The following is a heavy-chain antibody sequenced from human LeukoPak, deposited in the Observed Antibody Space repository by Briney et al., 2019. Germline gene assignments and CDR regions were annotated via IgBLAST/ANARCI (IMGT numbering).Heavy chain of an antibody. V-gene: IGHV3-7*01. CDR2: IKQDGSEK. CDR3: ARVRTRGFDP. J-gene: IGHJ5*02. Sequence: GGSLRLSCTASGFTFSDYYMYWIRQAPGKGLEWVANIKQDGSEKYYVDSVKGRFTISRDNAKNSLYLQMNSLRAEDTAVYYCARVRTRGFDPWGQGTLVTVSS. CDR1: GFTFSDYY.